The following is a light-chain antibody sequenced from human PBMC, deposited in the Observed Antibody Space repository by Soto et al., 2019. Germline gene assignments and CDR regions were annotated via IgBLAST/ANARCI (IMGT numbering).Light chain of an antibody. CDR2: GNS. CDR1: SSNIGAGYD. V-gene: IGLV1-40*01. J-gene: IGLJ2*01. CDR3: QSSGSSLSAHVV. Sequence: QSVLTQPPSVSGAPGQRVTISCTGSSSNIGAGYDVHWYQQLPGTAPKLLIYGNSNRPSGVPDRFSGSKSGTSASLAITGLQAEEEADYYCQSSGSSLSAHVVFGGGTKLTVL.